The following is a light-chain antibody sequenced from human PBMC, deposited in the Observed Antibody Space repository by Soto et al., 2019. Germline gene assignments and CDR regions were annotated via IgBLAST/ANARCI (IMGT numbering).Light chain of an antibody. CDR1: QSISSW. V-gene: IGKV1-5*01. CDR2: DAS. Sequence: DIQITQYPSTLSASVGDRVTITCRASQSISSWLAWYQQKPGKAPKLLIYDASSLESGVPSRFSGSGSGTEFTLTISSLQPDDFATYYCQQYNSYWTFGQGTRWIS. J-gene: IGKJ1*01. CDR3: QQYNSYWT.